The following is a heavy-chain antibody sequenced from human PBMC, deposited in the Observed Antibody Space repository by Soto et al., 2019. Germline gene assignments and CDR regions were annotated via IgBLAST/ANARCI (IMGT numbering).Heavy chain of an antibody. J-gene: IGHJ6*02. CDR2: IYYSGST. CDR1: GGSISSYY. Sequence: PSETLSLTCTVSGGSISSYYWSWIRQPPGKGLEWIGYIYYSGSTNYNPSLKSRVTISVDTSKNQFSLKLSSVTAADTAVYYCARDRVRPRDGLQLGGYYYGMAVWGQGTTVTVSS. CDR3: ARDRVRPRDGLQLGGYYYGMAV. V-gene: IGHV4-59*01. D-gene: IGHD3-16*01.